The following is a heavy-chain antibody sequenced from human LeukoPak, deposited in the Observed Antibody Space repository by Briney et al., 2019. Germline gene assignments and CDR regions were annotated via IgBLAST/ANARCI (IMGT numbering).Heavy chain of an antibody. CDR1: GFTFSSYA. CDR3: ARDSRLKWTEYYFDF. Sequence: GRSLRLSCAASGFTFSSYAMHWVRQAPGKGLEWVAVISFDGKNKFYADSVKGRFTISRDNSKNTLYLQMNSLKPEDTAVYFCARDSRLKWTEYYFDFWGQGTLVTVSS. J-gene: IGHJ4*02. V-gene: IGHV3-30*04. D-gene: IGHD3/OR15-3a*01. CDR2: ISFDGKNK.